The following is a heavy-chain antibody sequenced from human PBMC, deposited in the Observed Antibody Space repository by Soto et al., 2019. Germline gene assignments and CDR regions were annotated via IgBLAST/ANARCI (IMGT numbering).Heavy chain of an antibody. CDR2: ISGSGGST. CDR3: AKCDFWSGYYLESYYFDY. J-gene: IGHJ4*02. CDR1: GFTFSSYA. D-gene: IGHD3-3*01. V-gene: IGHV3-23*01. Sequence: GGSLRLSCAASGFTFSSYAMSWVRQAPGKGLEWVSAISGSGGSTYYADSVKGRFTISRDNSKNTLYLQMNSLRAEDTAVYYCAKCDFWSGYYLESYYFDYWGQGTLVTVSS.